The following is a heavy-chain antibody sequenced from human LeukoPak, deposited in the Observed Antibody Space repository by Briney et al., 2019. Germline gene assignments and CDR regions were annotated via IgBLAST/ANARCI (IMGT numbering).Heavy chain of an antibody. CDR2: IYSGGST. D-gene: IGHD3-22*01. Sequence: GGSLRLSCAASGFTVSSNYMSWVRQAPGKGLEWVSVIYSGGSTYYADSVKGRFTISRDNPKNTLYLQMNSLRAEDTAVYYCARVDSSGYYSWYFDYWGQGTLVTVSS. J-gene: IGHJ4*02. CDR1: GFTVSSNY. CDR3: ARVDSSGYYSWYFDY. V-gene: IGHV3-66*01.